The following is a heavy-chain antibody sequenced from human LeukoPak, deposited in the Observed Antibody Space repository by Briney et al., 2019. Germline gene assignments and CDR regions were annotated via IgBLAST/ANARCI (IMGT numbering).Heavy chain of an antibody. V-gene: IGHV4-34*01. D-gene: IGHD2-2*02. CDR2: IYYSGST. CDR1: GGSFSGYY. Sequence: SETLSLTCAVYGGSFSGYYWSWIRQPPGKGLEWIGSIYYSGSTYYNPSLKSRVTISVDTSKNQFSLKLSSVTAADTAVYYCARHWYQLPYFSRYSGYPYYFDYWGQGTLVTVSS. J-gene: IGHJ4*02. CDR3: ARHWYQLPYFSRYSGYPYYFDY.